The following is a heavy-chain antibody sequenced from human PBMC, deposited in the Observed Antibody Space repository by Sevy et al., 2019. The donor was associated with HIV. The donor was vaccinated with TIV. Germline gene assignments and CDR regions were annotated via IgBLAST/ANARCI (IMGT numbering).Heavy chain of an antibody. CDR2: IYYSGST. V-gene: IGHV4-30-4*01. Sequence: ETLSLTCTVSGGSISSGDYYWSWIRQPPGKGLEWIGYIYYSGSTYYNPSLKSRVTISVDTSKNQFSLKLSSVTAADTAVYYCARVGSRGASYYYGMDVWGQGTTVTVSS. CDR3: ARVGSRGASYYYGMDV. CDR1: GGSISSGDYY. D-gene: IGHD3-10*01. J-gene: IGHJ6*02.